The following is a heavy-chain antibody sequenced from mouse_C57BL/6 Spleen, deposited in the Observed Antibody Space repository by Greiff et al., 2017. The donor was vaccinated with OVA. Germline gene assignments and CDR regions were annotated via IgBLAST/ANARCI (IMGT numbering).Heavy chain of an antibody. V-gene: IGHV1-80*01. D-gene: IGHD2-4*01. J-gene: IGHJ3*01. CDR3: ARGGDYDYDVGFAY. CDR1: GYAFSSYW. Sequence: QVQLQQSGAELVKPGASVKISCKASGYAFSSYWMHWVKQRPGKGLEWIGQIYPGDGDTNYNGKFKGKATLTAAKSSSTAYMPLSSLTSEDSAVYFCARGGDYDYDVGFAYWGQGTLVTVSA. CDR2: IYPGDGDT.